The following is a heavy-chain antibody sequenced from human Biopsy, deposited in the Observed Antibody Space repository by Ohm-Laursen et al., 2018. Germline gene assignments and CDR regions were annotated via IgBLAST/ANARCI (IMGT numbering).Heavy chain of an antibody. CDR1: GGNLRSYG. Sequence: EFSVKVSCKASGGNLRSYGISWVRQAPGQGLEWMGGIMPAFGVVNYGQNFEGRVTIDADDSTTTVDLSSLTSEDTAVYYCARGEAARVNDNYRYRLDHWGQGTTVVVSS. CDR3: ARGEAARVNDNYRYRLDH. D-gene: IGHD6-6*01. V-gene: IGHV1-69*01. CDR2: IMPAFGVV. J-gene: IGHJ6*02.